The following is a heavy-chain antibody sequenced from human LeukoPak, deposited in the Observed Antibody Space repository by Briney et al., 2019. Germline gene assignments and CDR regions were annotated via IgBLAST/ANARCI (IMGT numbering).Heavy chain of an antibody. CDR1: GYTFTGYF. J-gene: IGHJ4*02. Sequence: ASVKVSCKASGYTFTGYFIHWVRQAPGQGLEWMGWINPNSGGTNYAQKFQGRVTMTRDTSISTAYMELSRLRSDDTAAVYYCARTYDFWSGYANLAYWGQGTLVTVSS. CDR2: INPNSGGT. V-gene: IGHV1-2*02. CDR3: ARTYDFWSGYANLAY. D-gene: IGHD3-3*01.